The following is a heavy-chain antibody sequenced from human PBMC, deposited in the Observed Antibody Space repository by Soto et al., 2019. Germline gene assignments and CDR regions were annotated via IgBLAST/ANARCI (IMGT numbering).Heavy chain of an antibody. V-gene: IGHV1-18*01. CDR2: ISPYTGNT. Sequence: QVQLVQSGDEVKKPGASVKVSCKASGYIFVNYGIAWVRQAPGQGLEWMGWISPYTGNTHSATKVQGRLTMTTDTSTSKAYMDLGSLTSDDTAVYYCVMVDNYVTPTPQDVWGQGTPVTVSS. D-gene: IGHD3-16*01. J-gene: IGHJ6*02. CDR1: GYIFVNYG. CDR3: VMVDNYVTPTPQDV.